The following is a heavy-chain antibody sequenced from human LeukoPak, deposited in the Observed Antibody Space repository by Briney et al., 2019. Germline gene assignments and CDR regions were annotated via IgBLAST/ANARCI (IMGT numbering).Heavy chain of an antibody. D-gene: IGHD7-27*01. J-gene: IGHJ5*02. CDR3: ARSAIAGELYNWFDP. Sequence: GGSLRLSCAASGFTFSDYYMSWICQAPGKGLEWVSYISSSSSYTNYADSVKGRFTISRDNAKNSLYLQMNSLRAEDTAVYYCARSAIAGELYNWFDPWGQGTLVTVSS. CDR2: ISSSSSYT. V-gene: IGHV3-11*06. CDR1: GFTFSDYY.